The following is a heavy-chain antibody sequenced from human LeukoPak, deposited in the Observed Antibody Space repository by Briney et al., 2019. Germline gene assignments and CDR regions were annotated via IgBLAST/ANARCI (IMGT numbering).Heavy chain of an antibody. CDR2: ISGSGGST. Sequence: GGSLRLSCAASGFSITNNFMSWVRQAPGKGLEWVSAISGSGGSTYYADSVKGRFTISRDNSKNTLYLQMNSLRAEDTAVYYCAKSPPYSTLGGYWGQGTLVTVSS. V-gene: IGHV3-23*01. CDR1: GFSITNNF. J-gene: IGHJ4*02. D-gene: IGHD6-13*01. CDR3: AKSPPYSTLGGY.